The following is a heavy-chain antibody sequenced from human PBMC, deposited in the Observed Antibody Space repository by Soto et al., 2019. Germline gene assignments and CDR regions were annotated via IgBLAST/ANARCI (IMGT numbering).Heavy chain of an antibody. CDR2: TYYRSRWYS. CDR3: ARSEEDSDYYYGMDV. CDR1: GDTVSSNSVA. Sequence: SQTLSLTCVGSGDTVSSNSVAWNWVRQSPSRGLEWLGRTYYRSRWYSDYAVSVRSRIDINADTSKNQVSLQLNSVTPEDTAVYYCARSEEDSDYYYGMDVWGQGATVTVSS. V-gene: IGHV6-1*01. D-gene: IGHD2-15*01. J-gene: IGHJ6*02.